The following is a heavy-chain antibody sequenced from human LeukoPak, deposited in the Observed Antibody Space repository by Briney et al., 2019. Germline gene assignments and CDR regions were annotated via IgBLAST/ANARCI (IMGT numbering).Heavy chain of an antibody. V-gene: IGHV3-7*01. J-gene: IGHJ4*02. Sequence: QAGGSLRLSCAASGFIFSSHWTRWVRQAPGKGRGWVGKIQPDGSEQYTVECVKGRFTISRDNAKNTLYLQMNSLRVDDTAVYYCAKDEAVGTTINLLLDYWGQGTLVTVSS. CDR2: IQPDGSEQ. CDR1: GFIFSSHW. D-gene: IGHD1-1*01. CDR3: AKDEAVGTTINLLLDY.